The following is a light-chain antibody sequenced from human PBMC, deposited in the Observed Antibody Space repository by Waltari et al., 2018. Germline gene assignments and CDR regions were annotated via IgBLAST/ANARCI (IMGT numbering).Light chain of an antibody. CDR1: QSLRIY. V-gene: IGKV3D-15*01. J-gene: IGKJ1*01. Sequence: EIVWTQSPGTLSLSPGERATLSCRASQSLRIYLAWYQQKPGQAPRLLVYRASTRATGIPDRFSGSGSGTEFSLTISRLESEDFAVYYCQHYDSLPGTFGQGTKVEIK. CDR2: RAS. CDR3: QHYDSLPGT.